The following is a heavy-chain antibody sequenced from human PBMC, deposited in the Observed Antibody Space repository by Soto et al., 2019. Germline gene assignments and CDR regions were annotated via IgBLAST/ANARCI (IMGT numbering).Heavy chain of an antibody. V-gene: IGHV4-34*01. D-gene: IGHD2-15*01. CDR3: ARGSYIVVVVAAKQGYYFDY. J-gene: IGHJ4*02. CDR2: INHSGST. CDR1: WGSFSGYY. Sequence: PSETLSLTCAVYWGSFSGYYGSWLRQPPGKGLEWIGEINHSGSTNYNPSLKSRVTISVDTSKNQFSLKLSSVTAADTAVYYCARGSYIVVVVAAKQGYYFDYWGQGTLVTVSS.